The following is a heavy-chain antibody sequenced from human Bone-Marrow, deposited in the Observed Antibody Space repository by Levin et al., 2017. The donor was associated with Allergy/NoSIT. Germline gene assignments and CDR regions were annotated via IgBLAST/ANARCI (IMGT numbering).Heavy chain of an antibody. J-gene: IGHJ2*01. CDR1: XXXXVXXX. CDR2: IYAGDSDT. D-gene: IGHD7-27*01. CDR3: ARPAYTGDLWHFDL. Sequence: GESLKISCKSSXXXXVXXXIXXXXXXXXKVLEWMGIIYAGDSDTRYNPSFQGQVTISVDKSIRTAYLQWGSLKASDTAIYYCARPAYTGDLWHFDLWGRGTQVTVSS. V-gene: IGHV5-51*01.